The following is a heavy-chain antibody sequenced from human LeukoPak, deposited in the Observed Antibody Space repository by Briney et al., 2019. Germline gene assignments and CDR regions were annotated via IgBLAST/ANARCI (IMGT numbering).Heavy chain of an antibody. CDR3: ARGPVVSSITMVRGVIITKAPHYFDY. CDR1: GYSISSGYY. V-gene: IGHV4-38-2*02. Sequence: SETLSLTCTVSGYSISSGYYWGWIRQPPGKGLEWIGSIYHSGSTNYNPSLKSRVTISVDTSKNQFSLKLSSVTAADTAVYYCARGPVVSSITMVRGVIITKAPHYFDYWGQGTLVTVSS. J-gene: IGHJ4*02. D-gene: IGHD3-10*01. CDR2: IYHSGST.